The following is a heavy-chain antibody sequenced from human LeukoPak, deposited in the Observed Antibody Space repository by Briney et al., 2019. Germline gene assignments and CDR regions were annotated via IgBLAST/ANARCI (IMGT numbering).Heavy chain of an antibody. Sequence: KPSETLSLTCAVYGGSFSGYYWSWIRQPPGKGLEWIGELDHSGSTNYNPSLKSRVTISVDTSKNQFSLKLSSVTAADTAVYYCARASQARYYYYYYGMDFWGQGTTVTVSS. CDR2: LDHSGST. V-gene: IGHV4-34*01. J-gene: IGHJ6*02. CDR3: ARASQARYYYYYYGMDF. CDR1: GGSFSGYY.